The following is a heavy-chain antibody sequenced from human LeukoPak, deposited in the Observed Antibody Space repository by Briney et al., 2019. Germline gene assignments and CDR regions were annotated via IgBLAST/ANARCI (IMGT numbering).Heavy chain of an antibody. CDR1: GFTFSDYA. V-gene: IGHV3-23*01. J-gene: IGHJ6*02. CDR3: AKALVRGVIIQSYYYYYGMDV. D-gene: IGHD3-10*01. CDR2: ISGSGGTT. Sequence: GGSLRLSCAASGFTFSDYAMSWVRQAPGTGLEWVSTISGSGGTTYYADSVKGRFTISRDNSKNTLYLQMNSLRPEDTAVYYCAKALVRGVIIQSYYYYYGMDVWGQGTTVTVSS.